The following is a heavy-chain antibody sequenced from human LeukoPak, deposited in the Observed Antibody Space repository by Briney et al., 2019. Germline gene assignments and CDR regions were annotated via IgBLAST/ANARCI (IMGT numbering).Heavy chain of an antibody. CDR3: ARQRSTAYYDSSGLPYDAFDI. J-gene: IGHJ3*02. D-gene: IGHD3-22*01. CDR1: GYTRCW. Sequence: GESLKISCKDSGYTRCWIGWVRQMPGKGLEWMGIIYPGDSDTRYSPSFQGQVTISADKSISTAYLQWSSLKASDTAMYYCARQRSTAYYDSSGLPYDAFDIWGQGTMVTVSS. CDR2: IYPGDSDT. V-gene: IGHV5-51*01.